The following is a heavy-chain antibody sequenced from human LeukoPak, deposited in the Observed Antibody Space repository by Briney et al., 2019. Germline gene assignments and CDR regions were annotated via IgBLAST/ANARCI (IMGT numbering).Heavy chain of an antibody. CDR1: GGSISSGDSY. J-gene: IGHJ4*02. D-gene: IGHD4-23*01. CDR3: ARVSYGGIDY. Sequence: SQTLSLTCTISGGSISSGDSYWSWIRQPPGKGLEWIGYIYYSGSTYYNPPLKSRVTISVDTSKNQFSLKLSSVTAADTAVYYCARVSYGGIDYWGQGTLVTVSS. CDR2: IYYSGST. V-gene: IGHV4-30-4*08.